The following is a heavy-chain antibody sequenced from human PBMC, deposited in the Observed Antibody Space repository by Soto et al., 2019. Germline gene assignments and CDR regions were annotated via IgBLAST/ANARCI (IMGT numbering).Heavy chain of an antibody. CDR3: AKDQLVGGYYYYGMDV. V-gene: IGHV3-33*06. CDR2: IWYDGSNK. CDR1: GFTFSSYG. Sequence: GGSLRLSCAASGFTFSSYGMHWVRQAPGKGLEWVAVIWYDGSNKYYADSVKGRFTISRDNSKNTLYLQMNSLRAGDTAVYYCAKDQLVGGYYYYGMDVWGQGTTVTVSS. J-gene: IGHJ6*02. D-gene: IGHD6-6*01.